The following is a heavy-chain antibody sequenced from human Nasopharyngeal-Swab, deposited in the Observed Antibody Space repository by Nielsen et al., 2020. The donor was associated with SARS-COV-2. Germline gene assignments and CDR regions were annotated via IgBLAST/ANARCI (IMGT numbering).Heavy chain of an antibody. CDR3: ARDGVYSSSSRSDY. CDR2: ISSSSSTI. Sequence: GGSLRLSCAASGFTFSSYNMNWVRQAPGKGLEWVSYISSSSSTIYYANSVKGRFTISRDNAKNSLHLQMNRLRDEDTAVYYCARDGVYSSSSRSDYWGQGTLVTVSS. V-gene: IGHV3-48*02. CDR1: GFTFSSYN. D-gene: IGHD6-6*01. J-gene: IGHJ4*02.